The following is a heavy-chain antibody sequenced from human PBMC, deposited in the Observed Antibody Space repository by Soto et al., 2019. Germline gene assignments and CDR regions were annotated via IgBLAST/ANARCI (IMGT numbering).Heavy chain of an antibody. V-gene: IGHV3-21*01. CDR1: GFTFSSYS. J-gene: IGHJ4*02. CDR2: ISSSSSYI. Sequence: GGSLRLSCAASGFTFSSYSMNWVRQAPGKGLEWVSSISSSSSYIYYADSVKGRFTISRDNAKNSLYLQMNSLRAEDTAVYYCARDGYSGYDYYFDYWGQGTLVTVSS. D-gene: IGHD5-12*01. CDR3: ARDGYSGYDYYFDY.